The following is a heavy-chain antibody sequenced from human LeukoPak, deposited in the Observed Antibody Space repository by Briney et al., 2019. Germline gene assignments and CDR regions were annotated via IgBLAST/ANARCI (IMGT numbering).Heavy chain of an antibody. J-gene: IGHJ4*02. D-gene: IGHD2/OR15-2a*01. V-gene: IGHV3-11*04. CDR2: ISGSGLST. CDR3: ARQYTTSSSEFDS. CDR1: GFTFSDYY. Sequence: SGGSLRLSCAASGFTFSDYYMSWIRQAPGKGLEWIAYISGSGLSTYHADSVKGRFTISRDNAENSLFLQMNSLRVEDTATYYCARQYTTSSSEFDSWGQGTLVIVSS.